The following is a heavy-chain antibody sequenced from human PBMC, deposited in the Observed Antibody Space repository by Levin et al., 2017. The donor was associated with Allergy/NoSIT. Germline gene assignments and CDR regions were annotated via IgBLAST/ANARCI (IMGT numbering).Heavy chain of an antibody. CDR2: IRSKAYGGTT. D-gene: IGHD2-2*01. CDR3: TRDKVVVVPAAMLDYYYYYMDV. J-gene: IGHJ6*03. CDR1: GFTFGDYA. Sequence: GGSLRLSCTASGFTFGDYAMSWVRQAPGKGLEWVGFIRSKAYGGTTEYAASVKGRFTISRDDSKSIAYLQMNSLKTEDTAVYYCTRDKVVVVPAAMLDYYYYYMDVWGKGTTVTVSS. V-gene: IGHV3-49*04.